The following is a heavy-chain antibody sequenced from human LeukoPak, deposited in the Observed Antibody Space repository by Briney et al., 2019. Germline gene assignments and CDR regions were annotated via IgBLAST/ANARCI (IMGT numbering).Heavy chain of an antibody. CDR1: GFTFSSYA. Sequence: GGSLRLSCAASGFTFSSYAMHWVRQAPGKGLEWVAVISYDGSNKYYADSVKGRFTISRDNSKNTLYLQMNSLRAEDTAVYYCAREGLHEYYFDYWGQGTLVTVSS. CDR2: ISYDGSNK. J-gene: IGHJ4*02. CDR3: AREGLHEYYFDY. V-gene: IGHV3-30-3*01.